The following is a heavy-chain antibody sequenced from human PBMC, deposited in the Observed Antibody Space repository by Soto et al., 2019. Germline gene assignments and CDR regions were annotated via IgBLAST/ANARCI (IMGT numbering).Heavy chain of an antibody. CDR2: ISGSGGST. CDR1: GFTFSSYA. J-gene: IGHJ4*02. V-gene: IGHV3-23*01. D-gene: IGHD3-16*02. Sequence: GSLRLSCAASGFTFSSYAMSWVRQAPGKGLEWVSAISGSGGSTYYADSVKGRFTISRDNSKNTLYLQMNSLGAEDTAVYYCAKDFYVGELSLRFDYWGQGTLVTVSS. CDR3: AKDFYVGELSLRFDY.